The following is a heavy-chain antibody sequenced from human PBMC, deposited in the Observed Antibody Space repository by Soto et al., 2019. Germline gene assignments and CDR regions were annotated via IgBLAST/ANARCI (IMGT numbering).Heavy chain of an antibody. CDR1: GYTFTDYY. V-gene: IGHV1-2*04. CDR2: INPKNGAT. D-gene: IGHD2-15*01. CDR3: AREACSGKTCHKDIDY. J-gene: IGHJ4*02. Sequence: ASVKVSWKASGYTFTDYYIHWVRQAPGQGLEWLGWINPKNGATLYAQKFQGWVTMARDTSISTAYMELSRLISDDTALYYCAREACSGKTCHKDIDYWGQGTQVTVSS.